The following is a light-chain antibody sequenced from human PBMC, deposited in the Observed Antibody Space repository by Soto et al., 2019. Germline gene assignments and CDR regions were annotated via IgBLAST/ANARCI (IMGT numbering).Light chain of an antibody. CDR2: EVI. CDR3: SSYTSSITLDV. CDR1: SSDVGGYNY. V-gene: IGLV2-14*01. Sequence: QSALTQPASVSGSPGQSITISCTGTSSDVGGYNYVSWYQHPPGEAPKLIIYEVIHRPSGVSNRFSGSKSGNTASLTISGMQAEDEADYYCSSYTSSITLDVFGAGTKLTVL. J-gene: IGLJ1*01.